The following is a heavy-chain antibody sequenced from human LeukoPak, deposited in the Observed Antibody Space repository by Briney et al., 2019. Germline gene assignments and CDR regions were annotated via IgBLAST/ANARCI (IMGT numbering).Heavy chain of an antibody. CDR2: INPNSGGT. CDR3: ERDPYGEAGWFDP. CDR1: GYTFTGYY. Sequence: ASVKVSCKASGYTFTGYYMHWVRQAPGQGLEWMGWINPNSGGTNYAQKFQGRVTMTRDTSISTAYMELSRLRSDDTAVYYCERDPYGEAGWFDPWGQGTLVTVSS. V-gene: IGHV1-2*02. J-gene: IGHJ5*02. D-gene: IGHD4-17*01.